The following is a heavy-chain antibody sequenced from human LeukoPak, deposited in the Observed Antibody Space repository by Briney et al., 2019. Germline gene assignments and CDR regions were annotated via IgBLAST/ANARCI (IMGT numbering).Heavy chain of an antibody. V-gene: IGHV5-51*01. CDR2: IYPGDSDT. J-gene: IGHJ4*02. CDR3: ARHPPYYYDSSGLDFDY. Sequence: GESLQISCKGSGYSFTSYWIGWVRQMPGKGLEWMGIIYPGDSDTRYSPSFQGQVTISADKSISTAYLQWSSLKASDTAMYYCARHPPYYYDSSGLDFDYWGQGTLVTVSS. D-gene: IGHD3-22*01. CDR1: GYSFTSYW.